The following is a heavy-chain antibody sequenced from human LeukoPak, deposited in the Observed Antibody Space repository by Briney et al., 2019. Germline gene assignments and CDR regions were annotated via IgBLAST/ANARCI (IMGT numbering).Heavy chain of an antibody. CDR3: ARDYYDSSGYYHDY. CDR2: IYSGGST. V-gene: IGHV3-53*01. CDR1: GFTFSSYA. Sequence: QPGGSLRLSCAASGFTFSSYAMSWVRQAPGKGLEWVSVIYSGGSTYYADSVKGRFTISRDNSKNTLYLQMNSLRAEDTALYYCARDYYDSSGYYHDYWGQGTLVTVSS. D-gene: IGHD3-22*01. J-gene: IGHJ4*02.